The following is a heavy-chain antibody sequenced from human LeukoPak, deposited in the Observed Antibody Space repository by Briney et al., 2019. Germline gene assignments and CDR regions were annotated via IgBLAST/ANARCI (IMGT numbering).Heavy chain of an antibody. J-gene: IGHJ4*02. CDR3: ARASTASWYGDY. Sequence: GGSLRLSCAGSGFTVSSSHMSWVRQAPGKGLEWVSVIFSDGNTNCADSVKGRFTISRDNFKNTVDLQMNSLRVEDTAVYYCARASTASWYGDYWGQGTLVTVSS. CDR2: IFSDGNT. V-gene: IGHV3-66*01. CDR1: GFTVSSSH. D-gene: IGHD6-13*01.